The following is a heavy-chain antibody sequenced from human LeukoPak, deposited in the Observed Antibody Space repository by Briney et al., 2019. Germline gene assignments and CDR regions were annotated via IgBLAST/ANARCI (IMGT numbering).Heavy chain of an antibody. CDR3: ARGGGNYDFWSGYYAYAFDI. CDR1: GGSFSGYY. J-gene: IGHJ3*02. D-gene: IGHD3-3*01. Sequence: SETLSLTCAVYGGSFSGYYWSWIRQPPGKGLEWIGEINHSGSTNYNPSLKSRVTISVDTSKNQFSLKLSSVTAADTAAYYCARGGGNYDFWSGYYAYAFDIWGQGTMVTVSS. CDR2: INHSGST. V-gene: IGHV4-34*01.